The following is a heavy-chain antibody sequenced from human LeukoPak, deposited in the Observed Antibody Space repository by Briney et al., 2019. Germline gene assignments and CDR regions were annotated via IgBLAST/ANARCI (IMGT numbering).Heavy chain of an antibody. CDR2: ISWNSGSI. J-gene: IGHJ4*02. CDR1: GFTFDDYA. Sequence: GGSLRLSCAASGFTFDDYAMHWVRQAPGKGLEWVSGISWNSGSIGYADSVKGRFTISRDNAKNSLYLQMNSLRAEDTALYYCAKDRENDILTGYFDYWGQGTLVTVSS. D-gene: IGHD3-9*01. CDR3: AKDRENDILTGYFDY. V-gene: IGHV3-9*01.